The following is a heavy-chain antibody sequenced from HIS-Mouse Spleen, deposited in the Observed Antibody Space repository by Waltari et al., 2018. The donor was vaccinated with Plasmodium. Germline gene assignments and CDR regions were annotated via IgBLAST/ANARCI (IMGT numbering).Heavy chain of an antibody. V-gene: IGHV1-2*02. CDR1: GYTFTGYY. D-gene: IGHD6-6*01. CDR3: ATKRDSSSDY. Sequence: QVQLVQPGAEVKKPGASVKVSCKASGYTFTGYYMHWVRQAPGQGLEWNGGNNPNMGGTKYARKFRGRVTTTRYTSISIAYMWLSRLRTDDTSVYYGATKRDSSSDYWGQGTLVTVSS. CDR2: NNPNMGGT. J-gene: IGHJ4*02.